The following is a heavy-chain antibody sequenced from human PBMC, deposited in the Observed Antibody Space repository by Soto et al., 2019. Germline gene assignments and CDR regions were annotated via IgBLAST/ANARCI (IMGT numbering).Heavy chain of an antibody. Sequence: GASVKVSCKASGYTFTSYAMHWVRQAPGQRLEWMGWINAGNGNTKYSQKFQGRVTITRDTSASTAYMELSSLRSEDTAVYYCARGDSSGYYSPHTNHYFDYWRQGTLVTVSS. CDR2: INAGNGNT. J-gene: IGHJ4*02. CDR3: ARGDSSGYYSPHTNHYFDY. CDR1: GYTFTSYA. D-gene: IGHD3-22*01. V-gene: IGHV1-3*01.